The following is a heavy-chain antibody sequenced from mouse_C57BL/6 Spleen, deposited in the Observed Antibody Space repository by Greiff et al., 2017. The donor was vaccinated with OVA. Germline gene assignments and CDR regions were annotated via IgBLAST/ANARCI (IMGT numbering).Heavy chain of an antibody. Sequence: EVKLQESGAELVKPGASVKLSCTASGFTIKDYYMHWVKQRTEQGLEWIGRIDPEDGETNYAPKFQGKATITANTSSNTAYLQLSMLASEDTADYYCARWGNYVGAMDYWGQGTSVTVSS. J-gene: IGHJ4*01. CDR2: IDPEDGET. CDR1: GFTIKDYY. CDR3: ARWGNYVGAMDY. D-gene: IGHD2-1*01. V-gene: IGHV14-2*01.